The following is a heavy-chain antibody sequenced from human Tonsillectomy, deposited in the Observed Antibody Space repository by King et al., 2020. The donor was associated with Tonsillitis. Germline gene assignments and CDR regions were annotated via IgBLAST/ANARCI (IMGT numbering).Heavy chain of an antibody. Sequence: QLVQSGAEVKKPGASVKVSCKASGYTFTNNYMHWVRQAPGQGLEWMGVIDPWGTAATYAQKFQGRLTMTRDTSTTTDYMELSSLRSEDTAMYYCARDPSHSDSYWWLDPWGQGTLVTVSS. D-gene: IGHD3-10*01. J-gene: IGHJ5*02. V-gene: IGHV1-46*01. CDR2: IDPWGTAA. CDR1: GYTFTNNY. CDR3: ARDPSHSDSYWWLDP.